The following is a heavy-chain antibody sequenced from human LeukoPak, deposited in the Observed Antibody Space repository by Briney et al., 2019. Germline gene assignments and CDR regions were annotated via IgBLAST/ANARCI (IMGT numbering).Heavy chain of an antibody. Sequence: GGSLGLSCAASGFSFSNFAMSWVRQAPGKGLGLVSTISGSGDNTYSADSVKGRLTISRDNSKNTLSLQMNSLRAEDTAVYYCAKGLNSGFYSASDYWGQGTLVTVPS. V-gene: IGHV3-23*01. D-gene: IGHD3-22*01. CDR1: GFSFSNFA. CDR3: AKGLNSGFYSASDY. J-gene: IGHJ4*02. CDR2: ISGSGDNT.